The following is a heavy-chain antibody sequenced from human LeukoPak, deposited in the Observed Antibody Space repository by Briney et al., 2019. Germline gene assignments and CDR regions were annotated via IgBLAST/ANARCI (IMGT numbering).Heavy chain of an antibody. CDR3: ARRGSFDI. CDR2: INNDGSDT. J-gene: IGHJ3*02. D-gene: IGHD3-10*01. V-gene: IGHV3-74*01. CDR1: GFTFDSHW. Sequence: GGSLRLPCAASGFTFDSHWMHWVRQAPGKGLVWVSRINNDGSDTRYADSVKGRFTISRDNAKNTLYLQMNSLRVEDTALYYCARRGSFDIWGQGTMVTVSS.